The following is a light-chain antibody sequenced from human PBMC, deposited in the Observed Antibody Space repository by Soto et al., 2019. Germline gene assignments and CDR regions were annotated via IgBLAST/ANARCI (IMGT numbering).Light chain of an antibody. CDR1: QYINTR. Sequence: EIVLTQSPATLSSFPGDRVTLSCRASQYINTRLARYQHRPGQAPRLLIYQTSLRAAGIPARFSASGSGTDFTLTISDVQPEDFALYYCHQRQSWPRTFGQGTKVDI. J-gene: IGKJ1*01. V-gene: IGKV3-11*01. CDR3: HQRQSWPRT. CDR2: QTS.